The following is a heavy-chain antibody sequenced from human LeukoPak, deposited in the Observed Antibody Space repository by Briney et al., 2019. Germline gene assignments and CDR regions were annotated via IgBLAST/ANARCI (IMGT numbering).Heavy chain of an antibody. D-gene: IGHD6-19*01. J-gene: IGHJ4*02. CDR1: GFTFSSYS. V-gene: IGHV3-23*01. CDR3: AKAYHDSGCLIDY. Sequence: GGSLRLSCAASGFTFSSYSMNWVRQAPGKGLEWVASIRNNGATTDYADSVKGRFTISRDNSRNTLYLQMNSLRVEDTAVYYCAKAYHDSGCLIDYWGQGTLVTVSS. CDR2: IRNNGATT.